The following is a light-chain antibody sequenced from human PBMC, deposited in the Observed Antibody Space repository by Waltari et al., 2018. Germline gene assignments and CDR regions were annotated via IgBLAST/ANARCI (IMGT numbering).Light chain of an antibody. CDR3: QQYYITPPT. V-gene: IGKV4-1*01. J-gene: IGKJ1*01. Sequence: DIVMTQSPDSLTVSLGERANVNCKSSQSVLSTSNNKNFLAWYQQKPGQPPKLLIYWASTRGSGVPDRFSGSGSGTDFTLTISSLQAEDVAVYYCQQYYITPPTFGQGTKVEIK. CDR1: QSVLSTSNNKNF. CDR2: WAS.